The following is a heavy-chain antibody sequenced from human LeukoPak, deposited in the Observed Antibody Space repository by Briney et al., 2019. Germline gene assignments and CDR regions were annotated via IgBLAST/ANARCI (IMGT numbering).Heavy chain of an antibody. Sequence: GGSLRLSCVASGITFSNYAVSWVRQAPGKGLEWVSAISGSGGSTYYADSVKGRFTISRDNSRNTLYLQMNSLRAEDTAVYYCAKGVRIAASPFDYWGQGTLVTVSS. CDR2: ISGSGGST. J-gene: IGHJ4*02. D-gene: IGHD6-13*01. CDR3: AKGVRIAASPFDY. CDR1: GITFSNYA. V-gene: IGHV3-23*01.